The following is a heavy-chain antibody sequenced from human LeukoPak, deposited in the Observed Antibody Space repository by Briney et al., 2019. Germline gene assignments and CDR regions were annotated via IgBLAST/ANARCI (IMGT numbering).Heavy chain of an antibody. CDR1: GGSISSSSYY. D-gene: IGHD6-13*01. CDR3: ARLGGGAAAGQYDAFDI. J-gene: IGHJ3*02. CDR2: IYYSGST. Sequence: SETLSLTCTVSGGSISSSSYYWGWIRQPPGKGLEWIGSIYYSGSTYYNPSLKSRVTISVDTSKNQFSLKLSSVTAADTAVYYCARLGGGAAAGQYDAFDIWGQGTMVTVSS. V-gene: IGHV4-39*07.